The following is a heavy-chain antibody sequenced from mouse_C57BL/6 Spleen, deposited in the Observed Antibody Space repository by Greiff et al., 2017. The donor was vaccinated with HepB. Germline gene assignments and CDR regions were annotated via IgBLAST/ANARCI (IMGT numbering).Heavy chain of an antibody. CDR1: GYTFTDYE. CDR2: IDPETGGT. Sequence: VQLQQSGAELVRPGASVTLSCKASGYTFTDYEMHWVKQTPVHGLEWIGAIDPETGGTAYNQKFKGKAILTADKSSSTAYMELRSLTSEDSAVYYCTRSPYYYGSLDYWGQGTTLTVSS. D-gene: IGHD1-1*01. J-gene: IGHJ2*01. CDR3: TRSPYYYGSLDY. V-gene: IGHV1-15*01.